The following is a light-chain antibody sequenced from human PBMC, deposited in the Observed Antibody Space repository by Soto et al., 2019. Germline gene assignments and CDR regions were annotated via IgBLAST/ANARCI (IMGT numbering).Light chain of an antibody. CDR3: MQALQTPFT. V-gene: IGKV2-28*01. Sequence: DIVMTQSPLSLPLTPGEPASISCRSSQSLLNSNGYNFLNWYLQKPGQSPQLLIYLGSNRASGVPDRFSGGGSGTDFTLKITRVEAEDVGVYYCMQALQTPFTFGPGSKVDIK. J-gene: IGKJ3*01. CDR2: LGS. CDR1: QSLLNSNGYNF.